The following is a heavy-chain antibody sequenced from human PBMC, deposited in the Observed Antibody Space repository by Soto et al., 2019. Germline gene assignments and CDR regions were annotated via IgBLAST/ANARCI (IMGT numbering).Heavy chain of an antibody. V-gene: IGHV4-31*03. CDR1: GGSISSGGYY. D-gene: IGHD3-22*01. J-gene: IGHJ4*02. CDR2: IYYSGST. Sequence: QVQLQESGPGLVKPSQTLSLTCTVSGGSISSGGYYWSWIRQHPGKGLEWIGYIYYSGSTYYNPSLKSRVTISVDTSKNQFSRKLSSVTAADTAVYYCARLNDSSGYAVDYWGQGTLVTVSS. CDR3: ARLNDSSGYAVDY.